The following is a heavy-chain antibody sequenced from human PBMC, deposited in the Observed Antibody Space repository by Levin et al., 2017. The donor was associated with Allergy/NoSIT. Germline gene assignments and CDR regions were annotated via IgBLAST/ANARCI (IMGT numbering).Heavy chain of an antibody. CDR1: GFSLSTSGVG. J-gene: IGHJ3*02. CDR2: IYWDDDK. D-gene: IGHD6-13*01. CDR3: AHRHEYSSSWLSNAVDAFDI. V-gene: IGHV2-5*02. Sequence: GSGPTLVKPTQTLTLTCTFSGFSLSTSGVGVGWIRQPPGKALEWLALIYWDDDKRYSPSLKSRLTITKDTSKNQVVLTMTNMDPVDTATYYCAHRHEYSSSWLSNAVDAFDIWGQGTMVTVSS.